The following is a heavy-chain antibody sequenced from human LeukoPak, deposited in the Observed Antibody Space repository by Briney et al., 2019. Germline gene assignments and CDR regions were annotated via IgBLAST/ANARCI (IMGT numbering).Heavy chain of an antibody. Sequence: SETLSLTCTVSVSGDSFSSYHWSWLRQPPGKGLEWIGYISSSGSTSYNASLKSRVTISVDTSKNQFSLKLSSVTAADTAVYYCARVGRGDHTWGSYSCDHWGQGTLVSVSS. D-gene: IGHD3-16*01. V-gene: IGHV4-59*01. CDR3: ARVGRGDHTWGSYSCDH. CDR1: GDSFSSYH. CDR2: ISSSGST. J-gene: IGHJ1*01.